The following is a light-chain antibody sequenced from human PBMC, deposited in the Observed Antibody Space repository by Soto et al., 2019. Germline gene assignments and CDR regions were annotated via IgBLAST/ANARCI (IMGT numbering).Light chain of an antibody. CDR1: SSDVGGYNY. CDR2: EVG. Sequence: QSALTQPASVSGSPGQSITISCTGTSSDVGGYNYVSWYQQHPGKAPKLLIYEVGHRTSGVSNRFSGSKSGYTASLTISCLQADDEADYYCSSYTHSSTLVFGTGTTLTVL. CDR3: SSYTHSSTLV. V-gene: IGLV2-14*01. J-gene: IGLJ1*01.